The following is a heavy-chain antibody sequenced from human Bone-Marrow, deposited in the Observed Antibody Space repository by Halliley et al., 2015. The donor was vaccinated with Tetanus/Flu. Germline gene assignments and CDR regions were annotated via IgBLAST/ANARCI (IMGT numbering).Heavy chain of an antibody. Sequence: TNHSGRPDSTPSLKSRVPISADPSKNQFSLEVTSVTAADTAVYYCARGGLYDSSGYSDPSDYWGQGTLVTVSS. CDR3: ARGGLYDSSGYSDPSDY. J-gene: IGHJ4*02. V-gene: IGHV4-34*01. CDR2: TNHSGRP. D-gene: IGHD3-22*01.